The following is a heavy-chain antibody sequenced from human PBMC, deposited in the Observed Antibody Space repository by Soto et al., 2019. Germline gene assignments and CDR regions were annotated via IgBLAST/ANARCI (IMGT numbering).Heavy chain of an antibody. D-gene: IGHD3-3*01. CDR1: GFTVSSNY. J-gene: IGHJ5*02. V-gene: IGHV3-66*01. CDR3: ARSAPTTTIFGVVQPNPDDL. Sequence: GGSLRLSCAASGFTVSSNYMSWVRQAPGKGLEWASVIYSGGSTYYADSVKGRFTISRDNAKNTLYLQMNSLRVEDTAVYYCARSAPTTTIFGVVQPNPDDLWGQGTLVTVSS. CDR2: IYSGGST.